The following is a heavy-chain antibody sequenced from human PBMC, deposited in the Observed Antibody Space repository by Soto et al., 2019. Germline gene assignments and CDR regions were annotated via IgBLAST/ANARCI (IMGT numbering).Heavy chain of an antibody. J-gene: IGHJ4*02. V-gene: IGHV1-69*01. D-gene: IGHD3-10*01. Sequence: QVQLVQSGAEVKKPGSSVKVSCKASGGIFSTYAISWLRRAPGQGLEWMGGIIPIFGTPNYAQRFQGRVTITADESTSTAYMELSGLRSEDTAVYYCARDRDDYGSGNYYNRIDFWGQGTLVTVSS. CDR1: GGIFSTYA. CDR3: ARDRDDYGSGNYYNRIDF. CDR2: IIPIFGTP.